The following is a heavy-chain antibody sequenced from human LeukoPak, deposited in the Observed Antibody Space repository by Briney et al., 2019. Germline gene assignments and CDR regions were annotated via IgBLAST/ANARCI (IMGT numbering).Heavy chain of an antibody. Sequence: GGSLRLSCAASGFTFSSYEMNWVRQAPGKGLEWVSYISSGSTIYYADSVKGRFTISRDNAKNSLYLQMNSLRAEDTAVYYCASKYCSGGSCRYYYGMDVWGQGTTVTVSS. CDR1: GFTFSSYE. J-gene: IGHJ6*02. CDR3: ASKYCSGGSCRYYYGMDV. CDR2: ISSGSTI. D-gene: IGHD2-15*01. V-gene: IGHV3-48*03.